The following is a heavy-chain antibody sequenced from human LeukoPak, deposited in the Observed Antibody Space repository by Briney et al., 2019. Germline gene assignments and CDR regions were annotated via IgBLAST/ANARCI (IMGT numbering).Heavy chain of an antibody. CDR3: ARQIGYCSGGSCYTGFDY. Sequence: ASVKVSCKASGYTFIGYYMNWVRQAPGQGLEWIGSINPNSGGTNYADKVQGRVTMTRDTSNSTAYMEMSRLRFDDTAVYYCARQIGYCSGGSCYTGFDYWGQGTLVTVSS. CDR1: GYTFIGYY. CDR2: INPNSGGT. V-gene: IGHV1-2*02. D-gene: IGHD2-15*01. J-gene: IGHJ4*02.